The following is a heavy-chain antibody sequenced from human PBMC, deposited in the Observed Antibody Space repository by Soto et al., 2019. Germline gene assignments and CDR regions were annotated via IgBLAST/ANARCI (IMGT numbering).Heavy chain of an antibody. CDR1: GGTFSSYA. CDR3: PRSQGSSTSLEIYYYYYYGMDV. J-gene: IGHJ6*02. V-gene: IGHV1-69*01. Sequence: QVQLVQSGAEVKKPGSSVKVSCKASGGTFSSYAISWLRQAPGQGLEWMGGIIPISGTANYAQKCQGRVMITADESTSTAYMELSSLRSEDTAVYYCPRSQGSSTSLEIYYYYYYGMDVWGQGTTVTVSS. D-gene: IGHD2-2*01. CDR2: IIPISGTA.